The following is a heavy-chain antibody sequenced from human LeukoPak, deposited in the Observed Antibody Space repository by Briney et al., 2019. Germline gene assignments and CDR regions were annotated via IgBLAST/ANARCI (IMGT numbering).Heavy chain of an antibody. J-gene: IGHJ4*02. CDR1: GYTFTDYY. Sequence: ASVKVSCKASGYTFTDYYFNWVRQAPGQGLEWMGWINPNSGGTNYAQKFQGRVTMTRDTSISTAYMELSRLRSDDTAVYYCAREYYYDSSGWFDYWGQGTLVTVSS. D-gene: IGHD3-22*01. V-gene: IGHV1-2*02. CDR3: AREYYYDSSGWFDY. CDR2: INPNSGGT.